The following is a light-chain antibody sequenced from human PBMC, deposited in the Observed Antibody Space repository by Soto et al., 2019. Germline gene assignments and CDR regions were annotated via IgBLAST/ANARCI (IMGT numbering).Light chain of an antibody. CDR2: GAS. Sequence: EIVLTQSPDTLSLSPGERATLSCRASQSVSSNLAWYQQKPGQAPRLLIYGASTRATGIPARFSGSGSGTEFTLTISSLEPEDFAVYYCQQYNDWPPTFGQGTKVDIK. J-gene: IGKJ1*01. CDR3: QQYNDWPPT. CDR1: QSVSSN. V-gene: IGKV3-15*01.